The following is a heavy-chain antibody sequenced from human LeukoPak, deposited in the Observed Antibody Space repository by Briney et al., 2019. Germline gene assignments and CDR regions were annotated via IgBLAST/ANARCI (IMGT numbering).Heavy chain of an antibody. J-gene: IGHJ4*02. Sequence: GGSLRFSCAASGFTFSSYAMSWVRQAPGKGLEWVSVISDNGSNTFYAASVKGRVSISRDNSKNTLFLQMNSLRAEDTALYYCAKGKSGSCYSGIDNWGQGTLVTVSS. CDR1: GFTFSSYA. CDR2: ISDNGSNT. CDR3: AKGKSGSCYSGIDN. V-gene: IGHV3-23*01. D-gene: IGHD2-15*01.